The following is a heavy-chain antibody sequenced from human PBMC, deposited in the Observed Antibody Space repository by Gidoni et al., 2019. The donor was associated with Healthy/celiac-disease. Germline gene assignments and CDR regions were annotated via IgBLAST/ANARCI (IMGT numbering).Heavy chain of an antibody. CDR1: GFTFSSYA. CDR3: AKDPHSEQLVDWFDP. Sequence: EVQLLESGGGLVQPGGSLRLSCAASGFTFSSYAMSWVRQAPGKGLEWVSAISGSGGSTYCADSVKGRFTISRDNSKNTLYLQMNSLRAEDTAVYYCAKDPHSEQLVDWFDPWGQGTLVTVSS. D-gene: IGHD6-13*01. V-gene: IGHV3-23*01. CDR2: ISGSGGST. J-gene: IGHJ5*02.